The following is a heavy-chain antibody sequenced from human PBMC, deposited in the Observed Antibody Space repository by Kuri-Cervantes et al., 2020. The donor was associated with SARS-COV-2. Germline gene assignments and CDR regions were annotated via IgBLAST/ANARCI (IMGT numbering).Heavy chain of an antibody. D-gene: IGHD5-12*01. J-gene: IGHJ6*02. CDR3: ARDLLGGYSGYDGVYYYGMDV. CDR1: GCTFTSYA. V-gene: IGHV1-3*01. CDR2: INAGNGNT. Sequence: ASVKVSCKASGCTFTSYAMHWVRQAPGQRLEWMGWINAGNGNTKYSQKFQGRVTITRDTSASTAYMELSSLRSEDTAVYYCARDLLGGYSGYDGVYYYGMDVWGQGTTVTVSS.